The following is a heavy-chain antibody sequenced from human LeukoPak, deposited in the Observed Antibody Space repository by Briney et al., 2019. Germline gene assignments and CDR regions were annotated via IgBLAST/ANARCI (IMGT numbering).Heavy chain of an antibody. D-gene: IGHD3-10*01. Sequence: SETLSLTCTVSGGSISSGDYYWSWIRQPPGKGLEWIGYIYYSGSTYYNPSLKSRVTISVDTSKNQFSLKLSSVTAADTAVYYCARGNTLLWFGELRLFDYWGQGTLVTVSS. CDR2: IYYSGST. CDR1: GGSISSGDYY. J-gene: IGHJ4*02. V-gene: IGHV4-30-4*01. CDR3: ARGNTLLWFGELRLFDY.